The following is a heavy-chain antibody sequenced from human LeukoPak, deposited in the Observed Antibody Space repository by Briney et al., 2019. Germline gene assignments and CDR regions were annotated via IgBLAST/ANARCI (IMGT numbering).Heavy chain of an antibody. D-gene: IGHD3-22*01. CDR3: AKAVWEVVITTPVKD. CDR1: GFTFSSYG. V-gene: IGHV3-30*18. J-gene: IGHJ4*02. CDR2: ISYHGSNK. Sequence: GRSLRLSCAASGFTFSSYGMHWVRQAPGKGLEWVAVISYHGSNKYYADSVKGRFTISRDNSKNTLYLQMNSLRAEDTAVYYCAKAVWEVVITTPVKDWGQGTLVTVSS.